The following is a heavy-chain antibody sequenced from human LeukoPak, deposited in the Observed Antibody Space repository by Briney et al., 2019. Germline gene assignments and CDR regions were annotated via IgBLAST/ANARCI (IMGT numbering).Heavy chain of an antibody. V-gene: IGHV3-23*01. CDR1: EFTFNTYA. J-gene: IGHJ4*02. D-gene: IGHD1-14*01. Sequence: GGSLRLSCAASEFTFNTYAVSWVRQAPGKGLEWVSAISGDGGITYYADSVRGRFTISRDNSKNTLYLQMNSLRAEDTAVYYCARDRHHPGQFDYWGQGTLVTVSS. CDR2: ISGDGGIT. CDR3: ARDRHHPGQFDY.